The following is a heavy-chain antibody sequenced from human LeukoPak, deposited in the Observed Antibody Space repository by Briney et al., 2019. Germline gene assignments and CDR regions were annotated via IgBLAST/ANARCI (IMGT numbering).Heavy chain of an antibody. CDR3: ARAYTYGSGQRYYWFMDV. CDR2: IDPNSGGT. Sequence: ASVTVSRTASGYSFTGYYIHWVRQAPGQGLEWMGWIDPNSGGTKCAQNFQGSVTMTRDTSITTAYMEVSRLISDDTAAYYCARAYTYGSGQRYYWFMDVWGQGTTVTVSS. J-gene: IGHJ6*02. CDR1: GYSFTGYY. D-gene: IGHD3-10*01. V-gene: IGHV1-2*02.